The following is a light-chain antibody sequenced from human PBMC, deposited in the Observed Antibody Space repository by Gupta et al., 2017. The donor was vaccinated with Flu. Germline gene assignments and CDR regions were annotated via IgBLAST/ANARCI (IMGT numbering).Light chain of an antibody. Sequence: GTSSDVGGYNYVSWYQQHPGRAPKLMIYDVSKRPSGVPDRFSGSKSGNTASLTISGLQAEDEADYYCCSYAVTSWVFGGGTKVTVL. J-gene: IGLJ3*02. CDR2: DVS. V-gene: IGLV2-11*03. CDR3: CSYAVTSWV. CDR1: SSDVGGYNY.